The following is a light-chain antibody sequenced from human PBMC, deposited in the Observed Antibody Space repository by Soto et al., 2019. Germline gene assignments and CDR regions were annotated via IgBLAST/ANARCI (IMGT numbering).Light chain of an antibody. CDR3: KQYNSYST. CDR1: QSISSW. CDR2: DAS. V-gene: IGKV1-5*01. Sequence: DLQMTQSPSTLSSSLGGRVTITCRASQSISSWLAWYQQKPGKAPKLLIYDASSLESGVQSRFSGSGSGTEFTLTISSLQPDDFATYYCKQYNSYSTCGQGTKVDIK. J-gene: IGKJ1*01.